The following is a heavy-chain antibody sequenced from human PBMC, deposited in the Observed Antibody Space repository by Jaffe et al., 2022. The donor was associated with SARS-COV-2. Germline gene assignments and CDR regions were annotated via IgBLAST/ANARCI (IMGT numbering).Heavy chain of an antibody. D-gene: IGHD6-13*01. J-gene: IGHJ6*03. Sequence: QVQLVESGGGLVKPGESLRLSCAASGFTFSDYFMSWVRQAPGKGLEWVSYIGRSDTTVYYADSVKHRFSISRDNAKNSLYLQMNSLRAEDTAMYYCARVPAMPSSSRWSPYYYYMDVWGKGTTVTVSS. V-gene: IGHV3-11*01. CDR3: ARVPAMPSSSRWSPYYYYMDV. CDR1: GFTFSDYF. CDR2: IGRSDTTV.